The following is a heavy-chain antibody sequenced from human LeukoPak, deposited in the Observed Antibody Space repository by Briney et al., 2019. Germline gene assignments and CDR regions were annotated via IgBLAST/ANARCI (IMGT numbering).Heavy chain of an antibody. CDR1: GFTFSSYS. V-gene: IGHV3-21*01. CDR3: ARDLDY. J-gene: IGHJ4*02. Sequence: GGSLRLSCAASGFTFSSYSMNWVRQAPGKGLEWVSYISSSGSYIYYADSVKGRFTISRDNAKNSLGLQMNSLRAEDTAVYYCARDLDYWGQGTLVTVSS. CDR2: ISSSGSYI.